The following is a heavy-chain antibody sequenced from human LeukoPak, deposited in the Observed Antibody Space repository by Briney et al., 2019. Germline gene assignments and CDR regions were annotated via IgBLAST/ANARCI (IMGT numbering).Heavy chain of an antibody. V-gene: IGHV3-23*01. Sequence: PGGSLRLSCAASGFTFNSYAMSWVRQAPGKGLEWVSSISGSAYSTNYADSVKGRFTISRDNSKNTLYLQMNSLRVEDTAVYYCAKDRSDNSTWYVGSHWGQGTLDTVSS. J-gene: IGHJ4*02. D-gene: IGHD2/OR15-2a*01. CDR1: GFTFNSYA. CDR2: ISGSAYST. CDR3: AKDRSDNSTWYVGSH.